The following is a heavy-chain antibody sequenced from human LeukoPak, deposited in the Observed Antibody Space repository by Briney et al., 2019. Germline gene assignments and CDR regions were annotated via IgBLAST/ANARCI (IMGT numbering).Heavy chain of an antibody. D-gene: IGHD6-13*01. Sequence: GESLKISYKGSGYSFTSYWIGWVRQMPGKGLEWMGIIYPGDSDTRYSPSFQGQVTISADKSISTAYLQWSSLKASDTAMYYCAKTGYTSRWAIDYWGQGTLVTVSS. CDR1: GYSFTSYW. J-gene: IGHJ4*02. CDR3: AKTGYTSRWAIDY. CDR2: IYPGDSDT. V-gene: IGHV5-51*01.